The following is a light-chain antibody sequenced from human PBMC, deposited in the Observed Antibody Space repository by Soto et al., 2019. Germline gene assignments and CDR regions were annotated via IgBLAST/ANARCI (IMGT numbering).Light chain of an antibody. CDR3: SSFTSKSTLI. CDR1: NSDVGRYNS. Sequence: QSALTQPHSVSGSPGQSVTISCTGTNSDVGRYNSVSWYQQLPGKAPQLIISAVRQRPSGVPDRFSGSKSGNTASLTISGLQAEDEAHYYCSSFTSKSTLIFGGGTKVTVL. J-gene: IGLJ2*01. V-gene: IGLV2-11*01. CDR2: AVR.